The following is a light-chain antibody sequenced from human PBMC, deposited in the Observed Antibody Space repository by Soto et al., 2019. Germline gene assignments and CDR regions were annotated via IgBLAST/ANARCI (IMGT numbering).Light chain of an antibody. CDR1: SSNIGAGYD. J-gene: IGLJ2*01. Sequence: QPVLTQPPSVSGAPGQSVTISCTGSSSNIGAGYDVHWYQQLPGTAPKLLIYGNINRPSGVPDRVSGSKSGTSASLAITGLQSEDEADYYCQSYDSSLSGWVFGGGTKLTVL. V-gene: IGLV1-40*01. CDR3: QSYDSSLSGWV. CDR2: GNI.